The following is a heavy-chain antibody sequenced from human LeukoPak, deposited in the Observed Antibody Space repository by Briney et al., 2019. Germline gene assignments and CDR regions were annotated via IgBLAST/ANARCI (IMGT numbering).Heavy chain of an antibody. J-gene: IGHJ6*03. CDR3: ARVIATRPHYHYYMDV. CDR1: GFTFSDHY. V-gene: IGHV3-11*04. D-gene: IGHD6-6*01. CDR2: ISNSGRTI. Sequence: GGSLRLSCAASGFTFSDHYVSWIRQAPGKGLEWVSYISNSGRTIYYADSVKGRFTISRGNAENSLYLQMNSLRAEDTAVYYCARVIATRPHYHYYMDVWGKGTTVTVSS.